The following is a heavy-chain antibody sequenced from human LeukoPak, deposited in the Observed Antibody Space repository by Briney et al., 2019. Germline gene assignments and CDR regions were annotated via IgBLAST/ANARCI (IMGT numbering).Heavy chain of an antibody. CDR3: ARDEGIAAQFDY. J-gene: IGHJ4*02. CDR2: IYSSGNS. CDR1: GDSFSEYY. Sequence: PSETLSLTCTVSGDSFSEYYWNWIRQPPGKGLEWIGYIYSSGNSDYSPALKSRVTISIDTSTNQLSLKLSSVTAADTAVYYCARDEGIAAQFDYWGPGILVTVSS. V-gene: IGHV4-59*01. D-gene: IGHD6-13*01.